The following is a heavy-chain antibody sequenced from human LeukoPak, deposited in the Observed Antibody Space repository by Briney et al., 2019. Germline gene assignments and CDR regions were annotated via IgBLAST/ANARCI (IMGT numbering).Heavy chain of an antibody. Sequence: GGSLRLSCAASGFTFSSYWMHWVRRAPGKGLVWVSRINSDGSSTIYADSVKGRFTISRDNAKNTLYLQMNSLRAEDTAVYYCARGFCSSTSCYLYFDYWGQGTLVTVSP. CDR3: ARGFCSSTSCYLYFDY. V-gene: IGHV3-74*01. J-gene: IGHJ4*02. CDR2: INSDGSST. CDR1: GFTFSSYW. D-gene: IGHD2-2*01.